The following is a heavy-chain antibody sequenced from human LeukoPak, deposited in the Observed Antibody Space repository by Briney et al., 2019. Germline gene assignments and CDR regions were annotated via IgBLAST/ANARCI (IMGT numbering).Heavy chain of an antibody. CDR3: ARAGSGWYGLRFDY. J-gene: IGHJ4*02. CDR2: INHSGST. V-gene: IGHV4-34*01. D-gene: IGHD6-19*01. Sequence: PSETLSFTCTVSGDSISTYYWSWIRQPPGKGLEWIGEINHSGSTNYNPSLKSRVTISVDTSKNQFSLKLSSVTAADTAVYYCARAGSGWYGLRFDYWGQGTLVTVSS. CDR1: GDSISTYY.